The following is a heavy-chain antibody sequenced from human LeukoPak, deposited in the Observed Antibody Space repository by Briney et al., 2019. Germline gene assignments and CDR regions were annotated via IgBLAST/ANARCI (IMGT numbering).Heavy chain of an antibody. V-gene: IGHV1-2*06. CDR1: GYTFTGYY. D-gene: IGHD3-10*01. CDR2: INPNSGGT. CDR3: AREGPNYYGSGSPRSDY. Sequence: GASVKVSCKASGYTFTGYYMHWVRQAPGQGLEWMGRINPNSGGTNYAQKFQGRVTMTRDTSISTAYMELSRLRSDDTAVYYCAREGPNYYGSGSPRSDYWGQGTLVTVSS. J-gene: IGHJ4*02.